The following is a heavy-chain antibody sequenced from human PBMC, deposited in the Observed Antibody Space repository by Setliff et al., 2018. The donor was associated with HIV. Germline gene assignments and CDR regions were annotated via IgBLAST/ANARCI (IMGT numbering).Heavy chain of an antibody. J-gene: IGHJ4*02. Sequence: ASVKVSCKASGSSFTSYGLNWVRQAPGQGLEWMGWISVYNGYTNYAQKVRDRVTMTADTSTSTAYMEMRSLRSDDTAVYYCARAYDILTGYFDYWGQGTLVTVSS. CDR1: GSSFTSYG. D-gene: IGHD3-9*01. CDR3: ARAYDILTGYFDY. CDR2: ISVYNGYT. V-gene: IGHV1-18*01.